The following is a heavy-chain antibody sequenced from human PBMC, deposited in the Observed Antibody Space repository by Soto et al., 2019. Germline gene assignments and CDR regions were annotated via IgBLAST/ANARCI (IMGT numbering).Heavy chain of an antibody. Sequence: GGSLRLSCEASGFTISECSMNWVRQTPGKGLEWLSGLSGRGGTTYYADSVKGRFTISRDNPNNTLFLQMNSLRAEDTAIYYCAKDSPYGSGRYYGYSGYILDVWGQGTTVTVSS. CDR3: AKDSPYGSGRYYGYSGYILDV. CDR2: LSGRGGTT. V-gene: IGHV3-23*01. D-gene: IGHD3-10*01. J-gene: IGHJ6*02. CDR1: GFTISECS.